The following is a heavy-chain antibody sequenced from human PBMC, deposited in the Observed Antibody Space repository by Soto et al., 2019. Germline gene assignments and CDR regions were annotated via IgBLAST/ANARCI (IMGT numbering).Heavy chain of an antibody. Sequence: SETLSLTCTVSDDSFRGADYYWSWIRQPLGKGPEWIGYTYYNGDTKYNPALKSRVTMSADTSKNQFSLRLSSVTAADTAVYYCVRDGTKTLRDWFDPWGQGISVTVSS. J-gene: IGHJ5*02. CDR2: TYYNGDT. CDR1: DDSFRGADYY. CDR3: VRDGTKTLRDWFDP. V-gene: IGHV4-61*08. D-gene: IGHD1-1*01.